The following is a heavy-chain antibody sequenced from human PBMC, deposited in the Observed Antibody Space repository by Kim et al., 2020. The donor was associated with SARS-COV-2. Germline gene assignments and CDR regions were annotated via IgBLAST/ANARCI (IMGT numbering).Heavy chain of an antibody. V-gene: IGHV3-49*03. CDR3: TSGPYYYDSAAYYHDY. CDR1: GLNFADYA. Sequence: GGYLRLSCTTSGLNFADYAMSWFRQAPGKGLEWVAFIRSKRYDETTEYAASVKGRFIISRDDSKRIAYLQMNGLKTEDTAVYYCTSGPYYYDSAAYYHDYWGQGTLVTVSS. J-gene: IGHJ4*02. CDR2: IRSKRYDETT. D-gene: IGHD3-22*01.